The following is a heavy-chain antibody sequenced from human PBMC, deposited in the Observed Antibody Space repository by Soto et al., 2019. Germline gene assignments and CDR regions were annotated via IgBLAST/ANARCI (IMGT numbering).Heavy chain of an antibody. CDR1: GYIFVNYG. Sequence: QVQLEQSGDEVKKPGASVQVSCKASGYIFVNYGIAWVRQAPGQGLEWLAWISPYTGNTYYATKVQGRLTLTPDASASTAFMDLGSLTSADTAVYYCAMVDLYVTPTPQDVWGQGATGTVSS. CDR3: AMVDLYVTPTPQDV. D-gene: IGHD3-16*01. V-gene: IGHV1-18*01. CDR2: ISPYTGNT. J-gene: IGHJ6*02.